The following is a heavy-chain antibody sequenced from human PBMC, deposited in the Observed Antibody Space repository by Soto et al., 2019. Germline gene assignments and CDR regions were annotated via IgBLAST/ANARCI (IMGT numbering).Heavy chain of an antibody. J-gene: IGHJ3*02. V-gene: IGHV4-34*01. Sequence: QVQLQQWGAGLLKPSETLSLTCAVYGGSFSGYYWSWIRQPPGKGLEWIGEINHSGSTNYNPSLKSRVTISVDTSKNQFSLKLSSVTAADTAVYYCAATLLHYDFSFDIWGQGTMVTVSS. CDR2: INHSGST. D-gene: IGHD3-22*01. CDR3: AATLLHYDFSFDI. CDR1: GGSFSGYY.